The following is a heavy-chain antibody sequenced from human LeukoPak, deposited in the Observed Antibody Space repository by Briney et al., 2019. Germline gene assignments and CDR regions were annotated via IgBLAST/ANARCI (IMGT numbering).Heavy chain of an antibody. CDR1: GYTFTNYG. J-gene: IGHJ4*02. CDR2: ISAYNGNT. Sequence: ASVKVSCKASGYTFTNYGISWVRQAPGQGLEWMGWISAYNGNTHYAQNLQGRVTMTTDTSTSTAYMELKSLRSDDTAVYYCARGPPRVSNFWSGYSRGVFDYWGQGTLVTVSS. V-gene: IGHV1-18*01. D-gene: IGHD3-3*01. CDR3: ARGPPRVSNFWSGYSRGVFDY.